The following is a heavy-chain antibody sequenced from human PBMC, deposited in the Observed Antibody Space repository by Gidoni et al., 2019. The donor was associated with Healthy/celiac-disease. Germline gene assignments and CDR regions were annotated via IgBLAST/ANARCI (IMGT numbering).Heavy chain of an antibody. Sequence: QVQLQQWGAGLLKPSETLSLTCAVYVGSFSGYYWSWIRQPPGKGLEWIGEINHSGSTNYNPSLKSRVTISVDTSKNQFSLKLSSVTAADTAVYYCARVGAYYYGMDVWGQGTTVTVSS. CDR1: VGSFSGYY. V-gene: IGHV4-34*01. J-gene: IGHJ6*02. CDR3: ARVGAYYYGMDV. D-gene: IGHD1-26*01. CDR2: INHSGST.